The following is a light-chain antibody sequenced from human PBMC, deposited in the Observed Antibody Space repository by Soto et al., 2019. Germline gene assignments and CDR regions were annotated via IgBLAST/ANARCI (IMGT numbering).Light chain of an antibody. CDR2: AAS. V-gene: IGKV1-39*01. Sequence: DIQMTQSLSSLSASVGDRVTITCRASQTISTYLNWYQQKPGKAPKLLIYAASSLQSGVPSRFSGSGSGTDFTLTISSLQPEDFATYYCQQSHGIPYTFGQGTKLEIK. J-gene: IGKJ2*01. CDR1: QTISTY. CDR3: QQSHGIPYT.